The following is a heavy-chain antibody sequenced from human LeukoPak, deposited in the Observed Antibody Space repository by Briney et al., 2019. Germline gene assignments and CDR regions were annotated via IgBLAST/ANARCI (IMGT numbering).Heavy chain of an antibody. CDR3: ARVVVAATTPSFDY. V-gene: IGHV7-4-1*02. CDR2: INTNTGNP. J-gene: IGHJ4*02. CDR1: GYTFTSYA. Sequence: GASVKVSCKASGYTFTSYAMNWVRQAPGQGLEWMGWINTNTGNPTYAQGFTGRFVFSLDTSVSTAYLQISSLKAEDTAAYYCARVVVAATTPSFDYWGQGTLVTVSS. D-gene: IGHD2-15*01.